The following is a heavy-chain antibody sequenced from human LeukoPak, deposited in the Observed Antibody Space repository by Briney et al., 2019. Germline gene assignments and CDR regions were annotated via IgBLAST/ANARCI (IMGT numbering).Heavy chain of an antibody. V-gene: IGHV4-61*08. CDR3: ARDAGRYCSGGSCYSRDYFDY. Sequence: PSETLSLTCTVSGGSISSGGYYWSWIRQPPGKGLEWIGYIYYSGSTNYNPSLKSRVTISVDTSKNQFSLKLSSVTAADTAVYYCARDAGRYCSGGSCYSRDYFDYWGQGTLVTVSS. CDR2: IYYSGST. J-gene: IGHJ4*02. CDR1: GGSISSGGYY. D-gene: IGHD2-15*01.